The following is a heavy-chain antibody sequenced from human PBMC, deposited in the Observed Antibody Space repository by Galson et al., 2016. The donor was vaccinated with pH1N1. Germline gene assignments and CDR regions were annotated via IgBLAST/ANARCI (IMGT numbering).Heavy chain of an antibody. V-gene: IGHV4-61*09. Sequence: TLSLTCTVSGTSISSGSYYWSWIRQPAGKGLEWIGHIHTSGSTNYNPSLKSRVTISVDTSKHQFSLKVSSVTAADTAVYYCARDRSPARLYYWGQGTLVTVSS. CDR2: IHTSGST. CDR3: ARDRSPARLYY. J-gene: IGHJ4*02. CDR1: GTSISSGSYY. D-gene: IGHD2-2*01.